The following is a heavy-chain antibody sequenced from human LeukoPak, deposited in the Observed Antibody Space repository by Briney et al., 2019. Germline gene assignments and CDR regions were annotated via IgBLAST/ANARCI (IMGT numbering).Heavy chain of an antibody. Sequence: GESLKISCKGSGYSFTSYWIGWVRQMPGKGLEWMGIIYPGDSDTRYSPSFQGQVTISADKSISTAYLQWSSLKASDTAMYYCGRPTGRDGYNYDAFDIWGQGTMVTVSS. D-gene: IGHD5-24*01. CDR3: GRPTGRDGYNYDAFDI. J-gene: IGHJ3*02. CDR2: IYPGDSDT. V-gene: IGHV5-51*01. CDR1: GYSFTSYW.